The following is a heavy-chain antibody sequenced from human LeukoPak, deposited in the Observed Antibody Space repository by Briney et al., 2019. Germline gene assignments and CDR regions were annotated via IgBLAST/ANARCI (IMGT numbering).Heavy chain of an antibody. D-gene: IGHD6-13*01. Sequence: SETLSLTCTVSGGAISNSSYFWGWIRQPPGKGLEWIGNIYYSGSTYYNPSLKSRVTISVDTSKNQFSLKLSSVTAADTAVYYCARISDETTFSSSWTDSWGQGTLVTVSS. CDR3: ARISDETTFSSSWTDS. J-gene: IGHJ4*02. V-gene: IGHV4-39*07. CDR2: IYYSGST. CDR1: GGAISNSSYF.